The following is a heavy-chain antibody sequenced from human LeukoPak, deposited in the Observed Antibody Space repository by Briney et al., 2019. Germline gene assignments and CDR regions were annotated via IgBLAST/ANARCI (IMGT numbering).Heavy chain of an antibody. CDR1: GYSFTSYW. D-gene: IGHD3-16*01. CDR2: IYPGDSDT. J-gene: IGHJ4*02. Sequence: GESLKISCKGSGYSFTSYWIAWVRPMPGKGLEWMGIIYPGDSDTKYSPSFQGQVTISADKSISTAYLQWSSLKASDTAMYYCARRGRLGNYYADSWGQGTPVTVSS. V-gene: IGHV5-51*01. CDR3: ARRGRLGNYYADS.